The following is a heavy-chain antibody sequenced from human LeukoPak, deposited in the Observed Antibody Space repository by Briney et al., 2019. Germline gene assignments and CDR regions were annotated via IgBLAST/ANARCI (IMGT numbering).Heavy chain of an antibody. Sequence: PGGSLRLSCVASGFTFSNYWMSWVRQAPGKGLEWVANIKQDGGEKYYVDSVKGRFTISRDNAKNSLYLQMNSLRVEDTAVYYCARVPLWFGEPTHYFDYWGQGILVTVSS. CDR2: IKQDGGEK. V-gene: IGHV3-7*01. CDR3: ARVPLWFGEPTHYFDY. J-gene: IGHJ4*02. CDR1: GFTFSNYW. D-gene: IGHD3-10*01.